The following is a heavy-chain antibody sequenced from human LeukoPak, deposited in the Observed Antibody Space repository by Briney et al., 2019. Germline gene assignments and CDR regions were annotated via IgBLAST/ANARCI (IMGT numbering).Heavy chain of an antibody. CDR3: ARDARIAAAGYNWFDP. J-gene: IGHJ5*02. CDR2: INPNSGGT. Sequence: GASVKVSCKTSGYTFTDYFVHWVRQAPGQGLEWMGRINPNSGGTNYAQKFQGRVTMTRDTSISTAYMELSRLRSDDMAVYYCARDARIAAAGYNWFDPWGQGTLVTVSS. CDR1: GYTFTDYF. D-gene: IGHD6-13*01. V-gene: IGHV1-2*06.